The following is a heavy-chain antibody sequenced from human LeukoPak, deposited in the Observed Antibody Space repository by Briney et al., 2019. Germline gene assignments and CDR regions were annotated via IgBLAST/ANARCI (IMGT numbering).Heavy chain of an antibody. V-gene: IGHV1-69*05. CDR3: AIQAYPSGPTSHNWFDP. CDR1: GGTFSSYA. Sequence: SVKVSCKASGGTFSSYAISWVRQAPGQGLEWMGGIIPIFGTANYAQKFQGRVTITTDESTSTAYMELSSLRSEDTAVYYCAIQAYPSGPTSHNWFDPWGQGTLVTVSS. D-gene: IGHD6-19*01. J-gene: IGHJ5*02. CDR2: IIPIFGTA.